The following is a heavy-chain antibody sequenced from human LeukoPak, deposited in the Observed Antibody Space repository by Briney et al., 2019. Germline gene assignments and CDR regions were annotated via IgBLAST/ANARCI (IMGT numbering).Heavy chain of an antibody. CDR3: ASNRYNGPLDY. D-gene: IGHD1-1*01. CDR1: GGSISSSSYY. J-gene: IGHJ4*02. Sequence: SETLSLTCTVSGGSISSSSYYWGWIRQPPGKGLEWIGSIYYSGSTYYNPSLKSRVTISVDTSKNQFSLKLSSVTAADTAVYYCASNRYNGPLDYWGQGTLVTVSS. CDR2: IYYSGST. V-gene: IGHV4-39*01.